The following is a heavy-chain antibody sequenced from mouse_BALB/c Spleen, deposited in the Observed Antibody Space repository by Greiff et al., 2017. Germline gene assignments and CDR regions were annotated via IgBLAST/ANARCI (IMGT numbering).Heavy chain of an antibody. CDR1: GYSFTSYW. J-gene: IGHJ3*01. D-gene: IGHD3-3*01. CDR3: ARGRDGAWFAY. Sequence: QVQLQQSGAELVRPGASVKLSCKASGYSFTSYWMNWVKQRPGQGLEWIGMIHPPDSETRLNQKFKDKATLTVDKSSSTAYMQLSSPTSEDSAVYYCARGRDGAWFAYWGQGTLVTVSA. V-gene: IGHV1-61*01. CDR2: IHPPDSET.